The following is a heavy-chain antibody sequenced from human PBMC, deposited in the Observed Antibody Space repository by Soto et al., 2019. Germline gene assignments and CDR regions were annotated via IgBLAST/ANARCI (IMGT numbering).Heavy chain of an antibody. CDR2: ISGSGRRT. D-gene: IGHD3-3*01. CDR3: AKDGGGAPIFGVVNNWFDP. V-gene: IGHV3-23*01. J-gene: IGHJ5*02. CDR1: GFTFSNYA. Sequence: EVQLLESGGGLVQPGGSLRLSCGASGFTFSNYAMSWVRQAPGKGLEWVSAISGSGRRTYYADSVKGRFTISRDNSKNTLYLHMNSLRAEDTAVYYCAKDGGGAPIFGVVNNWFDPWGQGTLVTVSS.